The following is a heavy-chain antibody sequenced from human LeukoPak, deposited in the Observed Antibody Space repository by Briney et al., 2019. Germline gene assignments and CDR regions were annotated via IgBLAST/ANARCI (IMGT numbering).Heavy chain of an antibody. CDR1: GFTFSSYA. D-gene: IGHD3-9*01. Sequence: GGSLRLSCAASGFTFSSYAMSWVRQAPGKGLEWVSAISGSGGSTYYADSVKGRFTISRDNSKNTLYLQMNSLRAEDTAVYYCASTTSTYYDTLTGYFHGGPPPQLDYWGQGTLVTVSS. V-gene: IGHV3-23*01. CDR2: ISGSGGST. J-gene: IGHJ4*02. CDR3: ASTTSTYYDTLTGYFHGGPPPQLDY.